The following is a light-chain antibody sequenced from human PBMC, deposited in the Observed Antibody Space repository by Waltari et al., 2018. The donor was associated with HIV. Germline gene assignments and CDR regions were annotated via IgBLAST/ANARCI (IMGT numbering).Light chain of an antibody. CDR2: NAS. J-gene: IGLJ2*01. V-gene: IGLV3-21*04. CDR1: NIASKR. Sequence: SYVLTQPPSVSVAPGKTARITSGGNNIASKRVHWYPHKPGQAPVLVISNASDRPSGIPARFSGSNSGNTATLTSSRVEAGEEADYYCQVWDSSGDHPLFGGGTKLTVL. CDR3: QVWDSSGDHPL.